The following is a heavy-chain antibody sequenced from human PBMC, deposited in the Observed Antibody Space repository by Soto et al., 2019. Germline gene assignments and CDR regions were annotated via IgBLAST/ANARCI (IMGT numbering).Heavy chain of an antibody. V-gene: IGHV3-23*01. CDR3: AKDLVADGWFDP. CDR2: ISGSGGST. J-gene: IGHJ5*02. CDR1: GFTFSSYA. Sequence: PVGSLRLSCAASGFTFSSYAVSWVRQAPGKGLEWVSAISGSGGSTYYADSVKGRFTISRDNSKNTLYLQMNSLRAEDTAVYYCAKDLVADGWFDPWGQGTLVTVSS.